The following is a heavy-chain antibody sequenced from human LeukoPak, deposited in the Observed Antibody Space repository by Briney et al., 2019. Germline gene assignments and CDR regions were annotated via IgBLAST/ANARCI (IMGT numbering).Heavy chain of an antibody. Sequence: PSETLSLTCTVSGGSISSYCWSWIRQPPGKGLEWIGYIYYSGSTNYNPSLKSRVTISVDTSKNQFSLKLSSVTAADTAVYYCARVDSSWYEDYWGQGTLVTVSS. V-gene: IGHV4-59*01. CDR2: IYYSGST. J-gene: IGHJ4*02. D-gene: IGHD6-13*01. CDR1: GGSISSYC. CDR3: ARVDSSWYEDY.